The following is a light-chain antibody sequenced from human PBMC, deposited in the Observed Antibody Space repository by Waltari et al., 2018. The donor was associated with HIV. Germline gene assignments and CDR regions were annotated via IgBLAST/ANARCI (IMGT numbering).Light chain of an antibody. J-gene: IGLJ3*02. CDR1: AVDIGYMTF. Sequence: QSALTQPASVSGSPGQSITISCNATAVDIGYMTFVSWYQQFPGRAPHRIIYGCSILASLVSHRFSASNSGKTASLTMSGLQTADEAIYYCCAYFGTLTPAFGGGTQLTVL. CDR2: GCS. CDR3: CAYFGTLTPA. V-gene: IGLV2-14*01.